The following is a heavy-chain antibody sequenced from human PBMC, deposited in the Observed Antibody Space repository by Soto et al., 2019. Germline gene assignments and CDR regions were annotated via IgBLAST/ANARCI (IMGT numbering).Heavy chain of an antibody. CDR2: IYSGGST. J-gene: IGHJ4*02. D-gene: IGHD5-12*01. CDR3: ARVSSGYSGYGWSGYFDY. CDR1: GFTVSSNY. Sequence: GGSLRLSCAASGFTVSSNYMSWVRQAPGKGLEWVSVIYSGGSTYYADSVKGRFTISRHNSKNTLYLQMNSLRAEDTAVYYCARVSSGYSGYGWSGYFDYWGQGTLVTVSS. V-gene: IGHV3-53*04.